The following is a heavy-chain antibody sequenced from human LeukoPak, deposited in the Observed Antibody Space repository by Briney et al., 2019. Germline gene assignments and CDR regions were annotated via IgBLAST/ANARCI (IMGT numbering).Heavy chain of an antibody. CDR1: VGSFSSYV. Sequence: ASVKVSCKPSVGSFSSYVISWVRQAPGQGLEWMGGVFPIFGTANYAQKFQGRVTITADRSTSTAYMELSSLRSEDTAVYSCASCSSNSCRPYYYGMDVWGKGTTVTVSS. V-gene: IGHV1-69*06. J-gene: IGHJ6*04. D-gene: IGHD2-2*01. CDR3: ASCSSNSCRPYYYGMDV. CDR2: VFPIFGTA.